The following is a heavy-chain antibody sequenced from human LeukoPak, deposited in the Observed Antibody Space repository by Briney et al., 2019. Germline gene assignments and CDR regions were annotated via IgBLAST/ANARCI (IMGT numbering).Heavy chain of an antibody. Sequence: SETLSLTCAVYGGSFSGYYWSWIRQPPGKGLEWIGEINHSGSTNYNPSLKSRVTISVDTSKSQFSLKLSSVTAADTAVYYCARGPFRFYYDSSGSGFDYWGQGTLVTVSS. V-gene: IGHV4-34*01. J-gene: IGHJ4*02. CDR3: ARGPFRFYYDSSGSGFDY. CDR2: INHSGST. CDR1: GGSFSGYY. D-gene: IGHD3-22*01.